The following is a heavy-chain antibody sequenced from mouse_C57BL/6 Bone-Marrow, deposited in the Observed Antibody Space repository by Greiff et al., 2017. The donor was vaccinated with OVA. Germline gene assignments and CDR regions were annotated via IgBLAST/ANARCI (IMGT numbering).Heavy chain of an antibody. D-gene: IGHD4-1*01. CDR2: IWSGGST. V-gene: IGHV2-2*01. Sequence: VKLMESGPGLVQPSQSLSITCTVSGFSLTSYGVHWVRQSPGKGLEWLGVIWSGGSTDYNAAFISRLSISKDNSKSQVFFKMNSLQADDTAICYCARNAGTGNVLMDYWGQGTSVTVSS. CDR1: GFSLTSYG. J-gene: IGHJ4*01. CDR3: ARNAGTGNVLMDY.